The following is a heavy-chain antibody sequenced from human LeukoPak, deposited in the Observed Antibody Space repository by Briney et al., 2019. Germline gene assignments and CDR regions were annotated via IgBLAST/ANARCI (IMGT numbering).Heavy chain of an antibody. CDR3: AKGYNYAYEY. V-gene: IGHV3-53*01. J-gene: IGHJ4*02. Sequence: GGSLRLSCAASGFTVSSSYMSWVRQAPGKGLEWVSLIYSGGSTYYAASVKGRFTLSRDNSKNTLYLQMHRLRPEDTAVYYCAKGYNYAYEYWGQGTLVTVSS. CDR2: IYSGGST. CDR1: GFTVSSSY. D-gene: IGHD5-18*01.